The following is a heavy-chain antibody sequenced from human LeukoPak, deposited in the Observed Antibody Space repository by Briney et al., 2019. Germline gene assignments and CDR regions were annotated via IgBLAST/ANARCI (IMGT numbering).Heavy chain of an antibody. CDR1: GGSISSSSYY. V-gene: IGHV4-39*01. CDR2: IYYSGST. D-gene: IGHD2-2*01. CDR3: ARSLGFRSSTSCYRGCWFDP. Sequence: SETLSLTCTVSGGSISSSSYYWGWIRQPPGKGLEWIGSIYYSGSTYYNPSLKSRVTISVDTSKNQFSLKLSSVTAADTAVYYCARSLGFRSSTSCYRGCWFDPWGQGTLVTVSS. J-gene: IGHJ5*02.